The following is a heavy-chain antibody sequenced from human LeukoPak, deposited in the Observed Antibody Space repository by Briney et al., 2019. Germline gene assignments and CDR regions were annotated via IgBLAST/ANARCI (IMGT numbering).Heavy chain of an antibody. CDR3: ARWEVRLNAFEM. D-gene: IGHD3-10*01. Sequence: SETLSLTCAVSGGSISSYYWSWLRQPPGRGLEWIGSIHYSGSTSYNSSLKSRVTMSIDTSKNQFSLSLSSVTAADTAVYYCARWEVRLNAFEMWGQGTMVTVSS. CDR1: GGSISSYY. J-gene: IGHJ3*02. V-gene: IGHV4-59*08. CDR2: IHYSGST.